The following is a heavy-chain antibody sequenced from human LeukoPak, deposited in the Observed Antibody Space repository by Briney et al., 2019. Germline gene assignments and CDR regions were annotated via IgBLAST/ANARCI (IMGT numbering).Heavy chain of an antibody. V-gene: IGHV4-59*01. CDR2: IYYSGST. Sequence: SETLSLTCTVSGGSISSYYWSWIRQPPGKGLEWIGYIYYSGSTNYNPSLKSRVTISVDTSKNQFSLKLSSVTAADTAVYYCARVRSYSSSWYSRRFYFDYWGQGTLVTVSS. CDR3: ARVRSYSSSWYSRRFYFDY. D-gene: IGHD6-13*01. J-gene: IGHJ4*02. CDR1: GGSISSYY.